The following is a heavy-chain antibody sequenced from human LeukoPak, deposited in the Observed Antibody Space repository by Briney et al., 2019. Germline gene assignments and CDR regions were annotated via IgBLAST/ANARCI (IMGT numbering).Heavy chain of an antibody. Sequence: RASVKVSCKASGYTFTSYYMHWVRQAPGQGLEWMGIINPSGGSTSYAQKFQGRVTMTRDTSTSTVYMELSSLRSEDTAVYYYARDGSGSYYNNWFDPWGQGTLVTVSS. CDR2: INPSGGST. D-gene: IGHD3-10*01. V-gene: IGHV1-46*03. CDR3: ARDGSGSYYNNWFDP. CDR1: GYTFTSYY. J-gene: IGHJ5*02.